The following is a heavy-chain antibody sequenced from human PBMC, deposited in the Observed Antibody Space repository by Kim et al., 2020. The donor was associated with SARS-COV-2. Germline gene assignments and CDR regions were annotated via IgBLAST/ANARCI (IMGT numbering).Heavy chain of an antibody. D-gene: IGHD3-22*01. Sequence: SETLSLTCAVYGGSFSGYYWSWIRQPPGKGLEWIGEINHSGSTNYNPSLKSRVTISVDTSKNQFSLKLSSVTAADTAVYYCARARAADYYDSSGYHPFDYWGQGTLVTVSS. CDR3: ARARAADYYDSSGYHPFDY. CDR2: INHSGST. J-gene: IGHJ4*02. CDR1: GGSFSGYY. V-gene: IGHV4-34*01.